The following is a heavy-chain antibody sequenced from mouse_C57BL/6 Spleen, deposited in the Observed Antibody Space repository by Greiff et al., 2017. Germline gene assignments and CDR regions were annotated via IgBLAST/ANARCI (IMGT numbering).Heavy chain of an antibody. CDR2: IDPSDSYT. CDR3: ARTHYGNAWFAY. Sequence: QVQLQQPGAELVRPGTSVKLSCKASGYTFTSYWMHWVKQRPGQGLEWIGVIDPSDSYTKYNQKFQGKATLTVDTSASTAYMQLSSLTSEDSAVYYCARTHYGNAWFAYWGQGTLVTVSA. V-gene: IGHV1-59*01. D-gene: IGHD2-1*01. CDR1: GYTFTSYW. J-gene: IGHJ3*01.